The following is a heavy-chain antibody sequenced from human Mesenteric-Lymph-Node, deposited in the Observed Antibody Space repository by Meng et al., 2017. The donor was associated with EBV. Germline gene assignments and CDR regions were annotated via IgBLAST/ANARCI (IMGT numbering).Heavy chain of an antibody. CDR2: ISSSGSTM. Sequence: QVQLVESGGGLVKPGGALSLSCAASGCTFSGYYMSWIRQAPGKGLEWVSYISSSGSTMIYADSVKGRFTISRDNAKDSLFLQMNNLRGDDTAVYYCARGYSSGWFDPWGQGTLVTVSS. CDR1: GCTFSGYY. D-gene: IGHD6-19*01. J-gene: IGHJ5*02. CDR3: ARGYSSGWFDP. V-gene: IGHV3-11*01.